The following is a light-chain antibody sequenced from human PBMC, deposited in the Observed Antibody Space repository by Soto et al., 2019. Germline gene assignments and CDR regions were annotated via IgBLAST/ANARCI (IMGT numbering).Light chain of an antibody. Sequence: EIVLTQSPGTLSLSPGERATLNCRASQSISTSSLAWYRQKPGQAPRLLIYDASNRATGIPARFSGSGSGTHFTLTISRLEPGDFAVYYCQHFGGTTFTFGQGTRLEIK. CDR2: DAS. V-gene: IGKV3-20*01. J-gene: IGKJ5*01. CDR1: QSISTSS. CDR3: QHFGGTTFT.